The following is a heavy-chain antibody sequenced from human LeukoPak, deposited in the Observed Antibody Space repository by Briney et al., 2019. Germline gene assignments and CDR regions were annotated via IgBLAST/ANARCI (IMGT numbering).Heavy chain of an antibody. CDR1: EYTFTSYA. Sequence: ASVKVSCKASEYTFTSYAMHWVRQAPGQRLEWMGWINAGNGNTKYSQKFQGRVTITRDTSASTAYMELSSLRSEDTAVYYCARGLWFGELLKLFDYWGQGTLVTVSS. V-gene: IGHV1-3*01. D-gene: IGHD3-10*01. CDR2: INAGNGNT. CDR3: ARGLWFGELLKLFDY. J-gene: IGHJ4*02.